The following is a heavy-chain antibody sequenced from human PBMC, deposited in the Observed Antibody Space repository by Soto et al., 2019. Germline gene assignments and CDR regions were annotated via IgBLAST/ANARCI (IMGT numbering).Heavy chain of an antibody. CDR1: GGSISSSSYY. CDR2: IYYSGST. V-gene: IGHV4-39*01. D-gene: IGHD6-6*01. CDR3: ARQDFSIAARPGAFDI. J-gene: IGHJ3*02. Sequence: SETLSLTCTVSGGSISSSSYYWGWIRQPPGKGLEWIGSIYYSGSTYYNPSLKSRVTISVDTSKNQFSLRLSSVTAADTAVYYCARQDFSIAARPGAFDIWGQGTMVTVSS.